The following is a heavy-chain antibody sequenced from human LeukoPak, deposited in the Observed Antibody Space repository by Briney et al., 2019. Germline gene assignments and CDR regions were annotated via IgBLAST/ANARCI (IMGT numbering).Heavy chain of an antibody. J-gene: IGHJ4*02. D-gene: IGHD3-16*01. CDR2: ISSSSSYI. CDR3: ARVGVWGSYSLYYFDY. Sequence: GGSLRLSCAASGFTFSSYTINWVRQAPGKGLEWVSSISSSSSYIYYADSVKGRFTISRDNAKNSLYLQMNSLRAEDTAVYYCARVGVWGSYSLYYFDYWGQGTLVTVSS. CDR1: GFTFSSYT. V-gene: IGHV3-21*01.